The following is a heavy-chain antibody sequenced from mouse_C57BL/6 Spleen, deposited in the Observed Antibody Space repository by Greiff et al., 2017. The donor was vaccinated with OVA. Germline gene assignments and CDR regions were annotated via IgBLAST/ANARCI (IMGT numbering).Heavy chain of an antibody. CDR1: GFTFSSYG. V-gene: IGHV5-6*01. Sequence: EVQRVESGGDLVKPGGSLKLSCAASGFTFSSYGMSWVRQTPDKRLEWVATISSGGSYTYYPDSVKGRFTISRDNAKNTLYLQMSSLKSEDTAIYYCARHERSSRAMDYWGQGTSVTVSS. D-gene: IGHD1-1*01. CDR3: ARHERSSRAMDY. CDR2: ISSGGSYT. J-gene: IGHJ4*01.